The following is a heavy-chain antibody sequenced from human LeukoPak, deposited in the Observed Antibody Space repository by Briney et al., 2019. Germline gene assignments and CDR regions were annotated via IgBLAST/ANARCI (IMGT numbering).Heavy chain of an antibody. CDR1: GYTFTSYG. J-gene: IGHJ3*02. CDR2: ISAYNGNT. D-gene: IGHD3-22*01. CDR3: ARDRGGRGYYDSSGYYRVASDI. Sequence: ASVKVSCKASGYTFTSYGISWVRQAPGQGLEWMGWISAYNGNTNYAQKLQGRVTMTTDTSTSTAYMELRSLRSDDTAVYYCARDRGGRGYYDSSGYYRVASDIWGQGTMVTVSS. V-gene: IGHV1-18*01.